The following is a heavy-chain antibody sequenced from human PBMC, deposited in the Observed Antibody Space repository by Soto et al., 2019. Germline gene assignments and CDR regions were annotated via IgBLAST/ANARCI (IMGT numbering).Heavy chain of an antibody. D-gene: IGHD3-3*01. CDR1: EYSFTSYW. Sequence: GESLKISCKGSEYSFTSYWIGWVRQMPGKGLEWMGIIYPGDSDTRYSPSFQGQVTISADKSISTAYLQWSSLKASDTAMYYCARTYYDFWSGYSSSYGMDVWGQGTTVTVSS. CDR2: IYPGDSDT. V-gene: IGHV5-51*01. CDR3: ARTYYDFWSGYSSSYGMDV. J-gene: IGHJ6*02.